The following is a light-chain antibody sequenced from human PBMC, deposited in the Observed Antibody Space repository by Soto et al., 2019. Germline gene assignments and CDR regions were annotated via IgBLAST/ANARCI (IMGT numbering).Light chain of an antibody. V-gene: IGKV1-5*03. CDR1: QNINSW. J-gene: IGKJ5*01. Sequence: DIQMTQSPSTLSASVGDRVTITCRASQNINSWLAWYQQKPGKAPKVLMYKASTLESGVPSRFSGSGSGTDFTLTISSLQPEDFATYYCQQSYRTPITFGQGTRLEI. CDR2: KAS. CDR3: QQSYRTPIT.